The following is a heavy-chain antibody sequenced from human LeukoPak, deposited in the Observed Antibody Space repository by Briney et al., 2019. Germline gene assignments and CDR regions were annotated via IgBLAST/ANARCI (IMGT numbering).Heavy chain of an antibody. J-gene: IGHJ4*02. CDR2: IYSGGST. CDR3: VRHLSRYFDDY. D-gene: IGHD3-9*01. V-gene: IGHV3-66*04. CDR1: GFTVSSNY. Sequence: GGSLRLSCAASGFTVSSNYMSWVRQAPGKGLEWVSVIYSGGSTYYADSVKGRFTISRDNSKNTLYLQMNSLRAEDTAVYYCVRHLSRYFDDYWGQGTLVTVSS.